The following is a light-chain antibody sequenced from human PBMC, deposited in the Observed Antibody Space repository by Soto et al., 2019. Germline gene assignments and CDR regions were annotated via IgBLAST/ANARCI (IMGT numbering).Light chain of an antibody. Sequence: EIVMTQSPATLSVSPGERATLSCKASQSVSSNLAWYQQKPGQAPRLLIYGASTRATGIPARFSGSGSGTEFTLTISSLQSEDFAVYYCQQYNNWLRTFGGGTMVDIK. V-gene: IGKV3-15*01. CDR1: QSVSSN. J-gene: IGKJ4*01. CDR2: GAS. CDR3: QQYNNWLRT.